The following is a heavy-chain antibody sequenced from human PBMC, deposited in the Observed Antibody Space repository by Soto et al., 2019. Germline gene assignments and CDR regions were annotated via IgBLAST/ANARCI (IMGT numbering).Heavy chain of an antibody. J-gene: IGHJ4*02. D-gene: IGHD1-26*01. CDR3: GSSIVGSYYSLDY. Sequence: SVKVSWTASGGALSGYAMSWVRHAPGQGLEWMGGLIPIFGTANYAQQFQGRVTITADESTSTAYMERSSLRSEDTAVYDCGSSIVGSYYSLDYWGQGSLVTVSS. V-gene: IGHV1-69*13. CDR2: LIPIFGTA. CDR1: GGALSGYA.